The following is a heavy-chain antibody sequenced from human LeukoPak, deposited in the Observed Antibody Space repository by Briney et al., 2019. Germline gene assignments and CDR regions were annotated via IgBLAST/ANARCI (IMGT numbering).Heavy chain of an antibody. V-gene: IGHV3-9*01. J-gene: IGHJ6*02. D-gene: IGHD2-2*03. CDR1: GIPFHEKYA. CDR3: TKDMDPGGINV. Sequence: GGSLRLSCGASGIPFHEKYAMHWVRQAPGKGLEWVSGFSLDSDNVGYADSVRGRFTVSRDRAKNSLYLQMNYLRPEDTALYFCTKDMDPGGINVWGQGTTVIVSS. CDR2: FSLDSDNV.